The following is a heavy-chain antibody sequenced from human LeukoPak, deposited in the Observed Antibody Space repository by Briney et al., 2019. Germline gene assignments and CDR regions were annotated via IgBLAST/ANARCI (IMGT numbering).Heavy chain of an antibody. D-gene: IGHD6-19*01. CDR3: ARKGDIAVAGLVLDH. V-gene: IGHV1-46*01. CDR1: GYTFTSYY. CDR2: INPSAGST. Sequence: DSVKVSCKVSGYTFTSYYLHWVRQAPGQGLEWMGIINPSAGSTSYAQKFQGRVTMTRDTSTSTVYMELSSLRSEDTAVYYCARKGDIAVAGLVLDHWGQGTLVTVSS. J-gene: IGHJ4*02.